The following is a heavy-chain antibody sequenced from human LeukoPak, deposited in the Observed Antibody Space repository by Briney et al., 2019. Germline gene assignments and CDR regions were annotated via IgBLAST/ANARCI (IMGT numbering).Heavy chain of an antibody. Sequence: SETLSLTRTVSRGSIVGYFWTWVRQPPGKGLECIGNIRFSGATSYNPSLESRVTISVDSSKSQIFLNLRSVTTADTAVYYCARGNGRHDYWGQGTLVTVSS. CDR2: IRFSGAT. D-gene: IGHD2-8*01. CDR3: ARGNGRHDY. V-gene: IGHV4-59*01. CDR1: RGSIVGYF. J-gene: IGHJ4*02.